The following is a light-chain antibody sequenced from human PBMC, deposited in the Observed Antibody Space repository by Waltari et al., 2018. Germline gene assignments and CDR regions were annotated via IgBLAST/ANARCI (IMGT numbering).Light chain of an antibody. CDR1: SSDIGDYNH. Sequence: QSALTQPASVSGSPGQSITISCTGSSSDIGDYNHVSWYQQPPGNAPKLLIYDVSSRPSGVSNRFFGYKSGTTASLTVSGLQAEDEAVYFCSSYSTSITPYVFGAGTKVTVL. J-gene: IGLJ1*01. V-gene: IGLV2-14*03. CDR3: SSYSTSITPYV. CDR2: DVS.